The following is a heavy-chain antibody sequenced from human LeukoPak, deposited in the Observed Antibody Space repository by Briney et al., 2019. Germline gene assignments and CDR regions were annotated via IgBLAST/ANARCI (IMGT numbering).Heavy chain of an antibody. V-gene: IGHV1-8*01. Sequence: SSVKVSCKASGYTFTSYDINWVRQATGQGLEWMGWMNPNSGNTGYTQKFQGRVTITRDTSISTAYMELSSLRSEDTAVYYCARGYYYDSSGYYPSGWFDPWGQGTLVTVSS. CDR2: MNPNSGNT. J-gene: IGHJ5*02. CDR3: ARGYYYDSSGYYPSGWFDP. CDR1: GYTFTSYD. D-gene: IGHD3-22*01.